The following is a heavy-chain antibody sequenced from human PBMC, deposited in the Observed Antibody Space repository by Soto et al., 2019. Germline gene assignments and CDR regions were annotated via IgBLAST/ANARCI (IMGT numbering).Heavy chain of an antibody. CDR2: ISGGGGTT. J-gene: IGHJ4*02. Sequence: EVQLLESGGGLVQPGGSLRLSCAASGFTFSNYAMRWVRQAPGKGLEWVSAISGGGGTTYYAGSVKGRFTISRDNSKNTLFLQMNGLRAEDTAVYYCAKFFVETGESSGGPWSCHYWGQGTLVTVSS. CDR1: GFTFSNYA. CDR3: AKFFVETGESSGGPWSCHY. V-gene: IGHV3-23*01. D-gene: IGHD6-25*01.